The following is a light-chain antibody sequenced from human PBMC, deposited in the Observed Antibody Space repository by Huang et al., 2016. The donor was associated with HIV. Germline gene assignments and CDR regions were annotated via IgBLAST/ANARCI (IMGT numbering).Light chain of an antibody. CDR2: SAS. J-gene: IGKJ5*01. CDR3: QQSFGALSS. V-gene: IGKV1-39*01. Sequence: IQMTQSPTSLSASVGDRVFISCRTSQSVGTYLNWYQQKPGKAPKLLISSASTLHSGVPSRFSGGGSGTVFTLAISGLQLDDFATYFCQQSFGALSSIGPGTRL. CDR1: QSVGTY.